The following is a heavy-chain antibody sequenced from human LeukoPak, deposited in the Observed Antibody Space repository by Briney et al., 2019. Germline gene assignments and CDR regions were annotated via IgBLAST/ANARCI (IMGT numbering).Heavy chain of an antibody. CDR1: GYTFTNYG. CDR2: ISAYNGNT. V-gene: IGHV1-18*01. D-gene: IGHD6-19*01. J-gene: IGHJ4*02. CDR3: ATSYPPSIAVAGH. Sequence: SVXVSFKASGYTFTNYGISWVRQAPGQGVEWMGWISAYNGNTNYAQKLQGRVTMTTDTSTSTAYMELRSLRSDDTAVYYCATSYPPSIAVAGHWGQGTLVTVSS.